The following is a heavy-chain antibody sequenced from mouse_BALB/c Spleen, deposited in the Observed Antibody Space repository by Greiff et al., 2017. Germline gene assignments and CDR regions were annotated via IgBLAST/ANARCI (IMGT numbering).Heavy chain of an antibody. D-gene: IGHD2-2*01. V-gene: IGHV3-6*02. CDR1: GYSITSGYY. CDR3: ARGGGYDGYYYAMDY. Sequence: DVQLQESGPGLVKPSQSLSLTCSVTGYSITSGYYWNWIRQFPGNKLEWMGYISYDGSNNYNPSLKNRISITRDTSKNQFFLKLNSVTTEDTATYYCARGGGYDGYYYAMDYWGQGTSVTVSS. CDR2: ISYDGSN. J-gene: IGHJ4*01.